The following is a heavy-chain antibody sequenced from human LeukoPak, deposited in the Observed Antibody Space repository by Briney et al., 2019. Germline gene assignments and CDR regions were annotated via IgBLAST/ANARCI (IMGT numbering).Heavy chain of an antibody. CDR3: ARGRIAARPSFWGTNVGGLYYFDY. J-gene: IGHJ4*02. V-gene: IGHV4-59*12. Sequence: KSSETLSLTCTASGGSINGYYWSWIRQSPGKGLESLGYIYYTGSTNYDPSLKSRVTISVDTSKNQFSLKLSSVTAADTAVYYCARGRIAARPSFWGTNVGGLYYFDYWGQGTLVTVSS. CDR1: GGSINGYY. D-gene: IGHD6-6*01. CDR2: IYYTGST.